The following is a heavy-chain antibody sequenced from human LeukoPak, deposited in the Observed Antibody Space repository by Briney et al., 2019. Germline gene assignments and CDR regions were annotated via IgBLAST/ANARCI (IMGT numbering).Heavy chain of an antibody. CDR2: IYYSGST. D-gene: IGHD4-17*01. CDR3: ARVRATVTHAWFDP. Sequence: PSETLSLTCTGSGGSISSYYWSWIRQPPGKGLEWNGYIYYSGSTNYNPSLKSRVTISVDTSKNQFSLKLSSVTAADTAVYYCARVRATVTHAWFDPWGQGTLVTVSS. V-gene: IGHV4-59*01. J-gene: IGHJ5*02. CDR1: GGSISSYY.